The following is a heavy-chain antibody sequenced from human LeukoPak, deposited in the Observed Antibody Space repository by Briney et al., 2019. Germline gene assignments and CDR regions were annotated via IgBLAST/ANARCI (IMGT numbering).Heavy chain of an antibody. CDR2: IWYDGSNK. CDR1: GFTFSSYG. J-gene: IGHJ4*02. Sequence: GRSLRLSCAASGFTFSSYGMHWVRRAPGKGLEWVAVIWYDGSNKYYAGSVKGRFTISRDNSKNTLYLQMNSLRAEDTAVYYCAKDRDILTGFDYWGQGTLVTVSS. D-gene: IGHD3-9*01. V-gene: IGHV3-33*06. CDR3: AKDRDILTGFDY.